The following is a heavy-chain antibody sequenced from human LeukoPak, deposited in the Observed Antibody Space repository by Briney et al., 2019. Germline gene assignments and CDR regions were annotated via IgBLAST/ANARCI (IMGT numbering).Heavy chain of an antibody. Sequence: PGRSLRLSCAASGFTFSSYGMHWVRQAPGKGLEWVAVISYDGSNKYYADSVKGRFTISRDNSKNTLYLQMNSLRAEDTAVYYCATAAYYDFWSGYYPKIVPIYYMDVWGKGTTVTVSS. V-gene: IGHV3-30*03. CDR3: ATAAYYDFWSGYYPKIVPIYYMDV. D-gene: IGHD3-3*01. CDR2: ISYDGSNK. J-gene: IGHJ6*03. CDR1: GFTFSSYG.